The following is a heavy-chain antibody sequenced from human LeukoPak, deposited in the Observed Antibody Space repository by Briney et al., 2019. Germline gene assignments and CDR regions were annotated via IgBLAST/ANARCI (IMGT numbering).Heavy chain of an antibody. CDR3: AKGGGSNWFDP. V-gene: IGHV3-23*02. CDR1: GFTFSSYA. Sequence: GGSLRLSCAASGFTFSSYAMSWVRQAPGKGLEWVSAINYSGGSTYYGDSVKGRFTISRDNPRNTLHLQMNSLRAEDTAVYYCAKGGGSNWFDPWGQGTLVTVSS. CDR2: INYSGGST. D-gene: IGHD3-16*01. J-gene: IGHJ5*02.